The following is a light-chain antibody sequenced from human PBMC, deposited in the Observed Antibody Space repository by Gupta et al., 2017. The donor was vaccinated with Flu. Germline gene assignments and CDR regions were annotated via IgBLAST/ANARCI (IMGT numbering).Light chain of an antibody. CDR2: GNN. J-gene: IGLJ3*02. Sequence: QFVLTQPPSVSGAPVQSVTISCTGSPPNIGAGYDVHWYQQVPERAPNRRIFGNNNRRSGVADRFSGSKSGTSASLAIAGLQAEDEADYYCQSYDNSISGSKVFGGGTKLTVL. CDR1: PPNIGAGYD. CDR3: QSYDNSISGSKV. V-gene: IGLV1-40*01.